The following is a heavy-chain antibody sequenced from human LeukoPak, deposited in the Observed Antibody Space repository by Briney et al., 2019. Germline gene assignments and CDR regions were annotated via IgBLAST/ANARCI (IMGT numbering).Heavy chain of an antibody. CDR3: ARVDYDILTGYQYYFDY. J-gene: IGHJ4*02. D-gene: IGHD3-9*01. CDR2: ITSSSNYL. V-gene: IGHV3-21*01. Sequence: GSLRLSCAASGFTFSSYSMNWVRQAPGKGLEWVSSITSSSNYLYYADSVKGRFTISRDNARNSLYLRMNSLRAEDTAVYYCARVDYDILTGYQYYFDYWGQGTLVTVSS. CDR1: GFTFSSYS.